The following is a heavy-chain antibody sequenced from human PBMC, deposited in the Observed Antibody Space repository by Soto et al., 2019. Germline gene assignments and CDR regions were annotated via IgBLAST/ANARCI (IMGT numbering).Heavy chain of an antibody. CDR3: GAWGSSINP. V-gene: IGHV3-7*01. Sequence: GGSLRLSCVASEFSFSNIWLNWVRQTPGKGLEWVANINPAGSAPAYVDSVKGRFTVSRDNAKNSLYLQMNSLRADDTAVYFCGAWGSSINPWGQGTLVTVSS. CDR1: EFSFSNIW. CDR2: INPAGSAP. D-gene: IGHD3-16*01. J-gene: IGHJ5*02.